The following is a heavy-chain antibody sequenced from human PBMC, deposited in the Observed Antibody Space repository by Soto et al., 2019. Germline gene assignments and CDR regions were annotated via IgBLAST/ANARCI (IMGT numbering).Heavy chain of an antibody. D-gene: IGHD3-10*01. J-gene: IGHJ6*02. CDR2: INPRGGGT. CDR3: ARVRGGELYDGMDV. CDR1: GYTFTSYY. V-gene: IGHV1-46*01. Sequence: QVQLVQSGAEVKKPGASVKVSCKASGYTFTSYYLHCVRQAPGQGLEWMGVINPRGGGTSYAQKFQGRVTMTRDTSTSTVYMELSSLRSEDTAVYYCARVRGGELYDGMDVWGQGTTVTVSS.